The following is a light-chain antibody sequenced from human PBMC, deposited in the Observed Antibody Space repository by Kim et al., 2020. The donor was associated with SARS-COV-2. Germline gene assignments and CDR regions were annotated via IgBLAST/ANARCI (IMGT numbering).Light chain of an antibody. CDR1: SSYVGGYNY. V-gene: IGLV2-14*03. Sequence: GQAITISCTGTSSYVGGYNYVSWYQQHPDKAPKIMIYDVSNRPSGVSNRFSGSKSGNTASLTISGLQAEDEADYYCSSYTSSSTWVFGGGTQLTVL. CDR2: DVS. J-gene: IGLJ3*02. CDR3: SSYTSSSTWV.